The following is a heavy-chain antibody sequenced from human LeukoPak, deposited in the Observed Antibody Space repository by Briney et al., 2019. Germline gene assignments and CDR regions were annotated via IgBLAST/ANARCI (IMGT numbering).Heavy chain of an antibody. CDR2: INTNTGNP. CDR1: GYTFTSYA. D-gene: IGHD3-16*01. CDR3: ARDGPAAYA. V-gene: IGHV7-4-1*02. Sequence: ASVKVSCKASGYTFTSYAMNWVRQAPGQGLEWMGWINTNTGNPTYAQGFTGRFVFSLDTSVNTAYLQITSLRAEDTAMYYCARDGPAAYAWGQGTMVIVSS. J-gene: IGHJ4*02.